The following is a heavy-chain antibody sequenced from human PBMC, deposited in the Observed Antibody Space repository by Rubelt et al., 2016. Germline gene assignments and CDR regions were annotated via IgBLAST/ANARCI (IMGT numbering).Heavy chain of an antibody. D-gene: IGHD3-3*01. J-gene: IGHJ5*02. CDR3: VRDWGELRFLT. V-gene: IGHV3-74*01. Sequence: SGGGLVQPGGSLRLSCAASGFTFSNYWMHWVRQAPGKGLVWVSRIHSDGSSTTYADSVKGRFTISRDNAKNTLFLQMTSLRAEDTAVYYCVRDWGELRFLTWGQGTLVTVSS. CDR2: IHSDGSST. CDR1: GFTFSNYW.